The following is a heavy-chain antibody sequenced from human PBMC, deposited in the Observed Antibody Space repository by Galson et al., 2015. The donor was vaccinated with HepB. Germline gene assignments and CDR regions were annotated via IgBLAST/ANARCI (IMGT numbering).Heavy chain of an antibody. CDR2: ISRHGDTK. CDR1: GFTFSHYG. J-gene: IGHJ6*03. D-gene: IGHD3-16*02. Sequence: SLRLSCAASGFTFSHYGMVWVRQVPGKGLEWMSFISRHGDTKLYADSVKGRFSIPRDNSGNTLHLLMNSLSAEDTAVYFCGIVPGPMDVWGKGTTVTVSS. V-gene: IGHV3-30*03. CDR3: GIVPGPMDV.